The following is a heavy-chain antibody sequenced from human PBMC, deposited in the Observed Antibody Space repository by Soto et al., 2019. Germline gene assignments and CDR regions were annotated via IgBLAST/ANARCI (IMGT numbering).Heavy chain of an antibody. CDR1: GFTFTNYG. J-gene: IGHJ4*02. Sequence: QVQLFQSGAEVKKPGASVKISCRASGFTFTNYGFNWVRQAPGQGLEWMGWISANDGNTNFAQNVHARITMTKDTSTSTVYMELRSLRSDDTSVDYCARDLFTLPTSCSGVDCYVKPSLYWGQGTLVTVSS. V-gene: IGHV1-18*04. D-gene: IGHD2-15*01. CDR2: ISANDGNT. CDR3: ARDLFTLPTSCSGVDCYVKPSLY.